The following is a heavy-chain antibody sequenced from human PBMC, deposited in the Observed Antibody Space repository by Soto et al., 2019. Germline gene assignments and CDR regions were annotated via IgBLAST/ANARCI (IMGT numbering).Heavy chain of an antibody. J-gene: IGHJ4*02. CDR3: ARDAFNWNDDLYYFDY. D-gene: IGHD1-1*01. CDR2: INPSGGST. CDR1: GYTFTSYY. Sequence: ASVKVSCKASGYTFTSYYMHCVRQAPGQGLEWMGIINPSGGSTSYAQKFQGRVTMTRDTSTSTVYMELSSLRSEDTAVYYCARDAFNWNDDLYYFDYWGQGTLVTVSS. V-gene: IGHV1-46*03.